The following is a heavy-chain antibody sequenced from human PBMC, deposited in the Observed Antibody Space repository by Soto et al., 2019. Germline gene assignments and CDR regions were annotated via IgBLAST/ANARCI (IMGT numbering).Heavy chain of an antibody. J-gene: IGHJ6*02. D-gene: IGHD4-17*01. CDR1: GYSFTSYW. Sequence: PGESLKISCKGSGYSFTSYWISWVRQMPGKGLEWMGRIDPSDSYTNYSPSSQGHVTISADKSISTAYLQWSSLKASDTAMYYCARLMTTVTGYYYYGMDVWGQATTVTVSS. CDR2: IDPSDSYT. V-gene: IGHV5-10-1*01. CDR3: ARLMTTVTGYYYYGMDV.